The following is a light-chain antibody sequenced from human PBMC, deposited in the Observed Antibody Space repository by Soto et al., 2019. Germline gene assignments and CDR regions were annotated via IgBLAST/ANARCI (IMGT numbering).Light chain of an antibody. CDR2: DAS. Sequence: DIQMTQSPSSLSASVGDRVTITCLASHDITSYLNWYQHKPGKAPKLLIYDASILEAGVPSRFSGSGSGTDFTFTISILQSEDVATYYCQKCDYLPIFGPGTTVDFK. J-gene: IGKJ3*01. CDR1: HDITSY. CDR3: QKCDYLPI. V-gene: IGKV1-33*01.